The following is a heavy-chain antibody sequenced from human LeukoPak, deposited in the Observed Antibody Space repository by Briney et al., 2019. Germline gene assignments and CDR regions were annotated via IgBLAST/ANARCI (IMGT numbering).Heavy chain of an antibody. J-gene: IGHJ4*02. D-gene: IGHD3-10*01. CDR1: GGSISSSNYY. Sequence: KSSETLSLTCSVSGGSISSSNYYWSWIRQPAGKGLEWIGRIYTSESTNYNPSLKSRVTISVDTSRNQFSLTLSSVAAADTAVYYCARGLWFGDENPPYFDYWGQGILVTVSS. V-gene: IGHV4-61*02. CDR3: ARGLWFGDENPPYFDY. CDR2: IYTSEST.